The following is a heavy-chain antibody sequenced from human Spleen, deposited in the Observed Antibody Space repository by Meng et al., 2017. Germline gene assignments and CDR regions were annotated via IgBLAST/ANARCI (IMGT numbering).Heavy chain of an antibody. CDR3: ARDEDISAAGKLFGDY. J-gene: IGHJ4*02. V-gene: IGHV1-2*06. CDR1: GYNFPDYW. Sequence: QVQMVQPGAEGKKPGPSVKVSCKPSGYNFPDYWLHWVRRAPGQGLEWMGRIDPKSGDTHYAQSFQGRVTMTGDTSISTAYMELSGLRSDDTAMYYCARDEDISAAGKLFGDYWGQGTLVTVSS. CDR2: IDPKSGDT. D-gene: IGHD6-25*01.